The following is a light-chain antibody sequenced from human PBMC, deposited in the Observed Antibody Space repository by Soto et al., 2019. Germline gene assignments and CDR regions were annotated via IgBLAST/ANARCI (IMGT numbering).Light chain of an antibody. CDR2: DAS. CDR3: QQYNSYSRT. Sequence: DIQMSQSPSTLPASVGDRVTITCRASQSINVWLAWYQHKPGQDPKLLIYDASTLESGVPSRFTGSGSETEFTLTISSLQPDDFATYYCQQYNSYSRTFGQGTKVEIK. CDR1: QSINVW. J-gene: IGKJ1*01. V-gene: IGKV1-5*01.